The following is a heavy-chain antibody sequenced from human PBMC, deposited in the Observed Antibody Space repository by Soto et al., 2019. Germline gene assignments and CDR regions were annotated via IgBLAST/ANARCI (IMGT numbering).Heavy chain of an antibody. D-gene: IGHD2-2*01. CDR3: ARDSDCHSTSCFFPPHV. Sequence: LRRSCSASGFTFSDENMSWVRQVPGKGLERVSGISGGGSYIFYADSVQGRFSISRDNPKNSLFLEMNSLRVEDTAVYYCARDSDCHSTSCFFPPHVWGQGTTVTVSS. V-gene: IGHV3-21*06. CDR2: ISGGGSYI. J-gene: IGHJ6*02. CDR1: GFTFSDEN.